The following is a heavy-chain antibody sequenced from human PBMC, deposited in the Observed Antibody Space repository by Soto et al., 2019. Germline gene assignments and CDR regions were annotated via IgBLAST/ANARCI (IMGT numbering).Heavy chain of an antibody. CDR1: GFTFNNYG. D-gene: IGHD4-17*01. CDR3: ARRAPVTPFDY. V-gene: IGHV3-49*04. J-gene: IGHJ4*02. Sequence: GGSLRLSCAPSGFTFNNYGMHWVRQAPGKGLEWVGVIRSQNFGATPEYAASVKGRFTISRDDANRIVYLQMNSLKSEDSAVYYCARRAPVTPFDYWGQGTVVTVSS. CDR2: IRSQNFGATP.